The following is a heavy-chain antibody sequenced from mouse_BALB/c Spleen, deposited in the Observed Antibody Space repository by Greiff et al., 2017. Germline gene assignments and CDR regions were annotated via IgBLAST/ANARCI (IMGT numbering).Heavy chain of an antibody. V-gene: IGHV5-6-3*01. CDR3: ARGRYDYDGLFDY. D-gene: IGHD2-4*01. J-gene: IGHJ2*01. Sequence: EVKVEESGGGLVQPGGSLKLSCAASGFTFSSYGMSWVRQTPDKRLELVATINSNGGSTYYPDSVKGRFTISRDNAKNTLYLQMSSLKSEDTAMYYCARGRYDYDGLFDYWGQGTTLTVSS. CDR1: GFTFSSYG. CDR2: INSNGGST.